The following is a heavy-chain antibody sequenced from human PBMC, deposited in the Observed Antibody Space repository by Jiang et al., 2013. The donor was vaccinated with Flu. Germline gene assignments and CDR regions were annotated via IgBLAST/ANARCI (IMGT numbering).Heavy chain of an antibody. Sequence: QLLESGGGVVQPGRSLRLSCAASGFTFKNYGMHWVRQAPGKGLEWVAVIWHDGKNKYYADSVKGRFTISRDNSKNTLYLQMNSLRADDTAVYYCARDRGSDDPIDYWGQGTLVTVSS. CDR2: IWHDGKNK. CDR3: ARDRGSDDPIDY. D-gene: IGHD2-21*01. V-gene: IGHV3-33*01. CDR1: GFTFKNYG. J-gene: IGHJ4*02.